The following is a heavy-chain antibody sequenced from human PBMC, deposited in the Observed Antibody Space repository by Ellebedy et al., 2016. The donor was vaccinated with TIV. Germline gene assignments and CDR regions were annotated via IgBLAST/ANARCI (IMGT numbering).Heavy chain of an antibody. CDR1: GFTFSSYS. CDR3: TRATSIGDYVYY. V-gene: IGHV3-48*01. CDR2: ISSSSSTI. D-gene: IGHD2/OR15-2a*01. Sequence: PGGSLRLSCAASGFTFSSYSMNWVRQAPGKGLEWLSYISSSSSTIFYADSVKGRFTISRDNAKNSLYLQMNSLKTEDTAVYYCTRATSIGDYVYYWGQGTLVTVSS. J-gene: IGHJ4*02.